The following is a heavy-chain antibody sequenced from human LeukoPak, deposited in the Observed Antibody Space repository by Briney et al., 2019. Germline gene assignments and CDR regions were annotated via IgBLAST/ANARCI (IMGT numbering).Heavy chain of an antibody. J-gene: IGHJ4*02. V-gene: IGHV3-48*03. Sequence: GGSLRLSCAASGFTFSSYEMNWVRQAPGKGLEWISYISSSGDAIYYADSVKGRFTISRDNAKNSLCLQMNSLRAEDTAVYYCARFSRPSHTAGVGHYFDYWGQGTLFTVSS. CDR2: ISSSGDAI. D-gene: IGHD5-18*01. CDR1: GFTFSSYE. CDR3: ARFSRPSHTAGVGHYFDY.